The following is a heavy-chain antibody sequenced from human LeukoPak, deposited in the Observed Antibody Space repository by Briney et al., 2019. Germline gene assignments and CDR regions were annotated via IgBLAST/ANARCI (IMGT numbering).Heavy chain of an antibody. J-gene: IGHJ4*02. V-gene: IGHV3-30*18. CDR1: GFTFSSYG. CDR2: ISYDGSNK. Sequence: GGSLRLSCAASGFTFSSYGMHWVRQAPGKGLEWEAVISYDGSNKYYADSVKGRFTISRDNSKNTLYLQMNSLRAEDTAVYYCAKDLYSSSYSFDYWGQGTLVTVSS. D-gene: IGHD6-13*01. CDR3: AKDLYSSSYSFDY.